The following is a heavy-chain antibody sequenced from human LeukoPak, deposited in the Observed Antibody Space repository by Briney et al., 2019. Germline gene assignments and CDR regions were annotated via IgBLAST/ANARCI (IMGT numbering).Heavy chain of an antibody. CDR2: ISGTGVTT. D-gene: IGHD3-10*01. CDR3: ASTSMVRGVITPFDY. J-gene: IGHJ4*02. CDR1: GAIFSNHA. Sequence: GGSLRLSCAASGAIFSNHAMSWVRQAPGKGLEWVSLISGTGVTTYYAASVKVRFTISRDNSKNTLYLQMNSLRAEDTALYYCASTSMVRGVITPFDYWGQGTLVTVSS. V-gene: IGHV3-23*01.